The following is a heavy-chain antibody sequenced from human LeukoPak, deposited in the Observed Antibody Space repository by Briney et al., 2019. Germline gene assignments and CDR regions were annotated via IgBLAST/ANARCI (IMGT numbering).Heavy chain of an antibody. D-gene: IGHD4-23*01. CDR3: ARDQDAYGGP. Sequence: ASVKVSCNASGDTSIAYYMHYWRQAPGQGREWMGWINPNSGGTNYAQKFQSRVTMTRDTYISTAYMELSSLRSDDTAVYYCARDQDAYGGPWGQGTLVTVSS. CDR2: INPNSGGT. V-gene: IGHV1-2*02. CDR1: GDTSIAYY. J-gene: IGHJ5*02.